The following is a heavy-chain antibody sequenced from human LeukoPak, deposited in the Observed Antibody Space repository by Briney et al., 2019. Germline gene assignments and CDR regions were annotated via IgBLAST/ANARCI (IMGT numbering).Heavy chain of an antibody. CDR3: AREFGKYYFDY. CDR2: IWYDGSNK. D-gene: IGHD3-16*01. V-gene: IGHV3-33*01. Sequence: RSLRLSCTASGFTFRSYGMHWVRQAPGKGLEWVAIIWYDGSNKYYADSVKGRFTISRDNSKNTLYLQMNSLRAEDTAVYYCAREFGKYYFDYWGQGTLVTVSS. J-gene: IGHJ4*02. CDR1: GFTFRSYG.